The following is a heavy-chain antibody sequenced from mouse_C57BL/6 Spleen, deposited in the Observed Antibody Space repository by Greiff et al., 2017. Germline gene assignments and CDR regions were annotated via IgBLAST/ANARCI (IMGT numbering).Heavy chain of an antibody. V-gene: IGHV1-61*01. D-gene: IGHD2-13*01. CDR2: IYPSDSET. CDR1: GYTFTSYW. J-gene: IGHJ3*01. CDR3: ARGDSFAY. Sequence: VQLQQPGAELVRPGSSVKLSCKASGYTFTSYWMDWVKQRPGQGLEWIGNIYPSDSETHYNQKFKDKATLTVDKSSSTAYMQLSSLTSEDSAVYYCARGDSFAYWGQGTLVTVSA.